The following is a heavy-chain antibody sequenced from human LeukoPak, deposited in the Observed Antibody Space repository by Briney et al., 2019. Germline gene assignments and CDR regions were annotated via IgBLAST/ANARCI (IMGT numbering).Heavy chain of an antibody. Sequence: GGSLRLSCAASGFTFRRHAMSWVRQAPGKGLEWVSIISGSGDRTYYADSVKGRFTISRDNSKNTLDLQMNSLRAEDTAVYYCAKDVAQQPVLLYYYGMDVWGQGTTVTVSS. CDR1: GFTFRRHA. CDR2: ISGSGDRT. V-gene: IGHV3-23*01. J-gene: IGHJ6*02. CDR3: AKDVAQQPVLLYYYGMDV. D-gene: IGHD6-13*01.